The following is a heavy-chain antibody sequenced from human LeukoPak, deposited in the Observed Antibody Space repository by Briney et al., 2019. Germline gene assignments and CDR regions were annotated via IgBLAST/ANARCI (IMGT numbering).Heavy chain of an antibody. V-gene: IGHV3-30-3*01. CDR2: ISYDGSNK. Sequence: GGSLRLSRAASGFTFSSYAMHWDRQAPGKGLEWVAVISYDGSNKYYADSVKGRFTISRDNSKNTLYLQMNSLRAEDTAVYYCARVGSSSWYVGFYYYYGMDVWGQGTTVTVSS. CDR3: ARVGSSSWYVGFYYYYGMDV. D-gene: IGHD6-13*01. CDR1: GFTFSSYA. J-gene: IGHJ6*02.